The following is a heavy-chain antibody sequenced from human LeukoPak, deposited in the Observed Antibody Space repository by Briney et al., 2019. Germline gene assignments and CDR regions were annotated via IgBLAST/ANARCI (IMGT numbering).Heavy chain of an antibody. D-gene: IGHD3-22*01. V-gene: IGHV1-2*02. CDR2: INPNSGST. CDR3: ARAPEGRFYDSSGYVGWYFDL. Sequence: ASVSVSCKTSGYIFKAHYTHWVRQAPGQGLEWMGWINPNSGSTDYAQRFQGRVSMNRDTSTNTIYMHLRSLKSDDTAVYFCARAPEGRFYDSSGYVGWYFDLWGRGTLVTVSS. J-gene: IGHJ2*01. CDR1: GYIFKAHY.